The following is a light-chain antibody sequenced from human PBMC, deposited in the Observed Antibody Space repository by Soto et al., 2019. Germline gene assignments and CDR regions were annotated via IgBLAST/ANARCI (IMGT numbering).Light chain of an antibody. CDR2: AAS. J-gene: IGKJ1*01. Sequence: DIQMTQSPSSLSASVGDRVTITCRASQGISTYLNWYQQKPGKAPKLLIYAASSLQSGVPSRFSGSGSETDFTLTISSLQPEDFATYSCQQSYSTTWTLGQGTKVEIK. CDR3: QQSYSTTWT. V-gene: IGKV1-39*01. CDR1: QGISTY.